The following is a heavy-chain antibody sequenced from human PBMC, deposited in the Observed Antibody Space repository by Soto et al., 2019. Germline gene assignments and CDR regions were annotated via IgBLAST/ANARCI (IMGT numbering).Heavy chain of an antibody. CDR1: GFTFSRYW. V-gene: IGHV3-7*01. CDR2: IKQDGGEK. Sequence: EVQLVESGGGLVQPGGSLRLSCAASGFTSGFTFSRYWMSWVRQAPGKGLEWVANIKQDGGEKYYVDSVKGRFTISRDNAKNSLYLQMNSLRAEDTAVYYCVSGRIVGATRPIGLDYWGQGTLVTVSS. D-gene: IGHD1-26*01. CDR3: VSGRIVGATRPIGLDY. J-gene: IGHJ4*02.